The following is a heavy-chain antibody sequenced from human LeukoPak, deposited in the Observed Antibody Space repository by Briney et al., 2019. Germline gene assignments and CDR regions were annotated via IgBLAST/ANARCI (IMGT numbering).Heavy chain of an antibody. CDR3: ARDLGYYYGSGSYLSLIYYHYGMDV. D-gene: IGHD3-10*01. CDR1: GYTFTSYY. CDR2: INPSGGST. J-gene: IGHJ6*02. Sequence: ASVKVSCKASGYTFTSYYMHWVRQAPGQGLEWMGIINPSGGSTSYAQKFQGRVTMTRDTSTSTVYMELSSLRSEDTAVYYCARDLGYYYGSGSYLSLIYYHYGMDVWGQGTTVTVSS. V-gene: IGHV1-46*01.